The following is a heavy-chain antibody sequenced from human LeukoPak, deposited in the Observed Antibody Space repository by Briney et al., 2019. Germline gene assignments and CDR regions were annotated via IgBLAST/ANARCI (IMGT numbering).Heavy chain of an antibody. Sequence: ASVKVSCKASGYTFTSHGISWVRQAPGQGLEWMGWISAYNGNTNYAQKLQGRVTMTTDTSTSTAYMELRSLRSDDMAVYYCARASSWGDYVWGSYRDDYWGQGTLVTVSS. CDR2: ISAYNGNT. CDR1: GYTFTSHG. V-gene: IGHV1-18*03. CDR3: ARASSWGDYVWGSYRDDY. D-gene: IGHD3-16*02. J-gene: IGHJ4*02.